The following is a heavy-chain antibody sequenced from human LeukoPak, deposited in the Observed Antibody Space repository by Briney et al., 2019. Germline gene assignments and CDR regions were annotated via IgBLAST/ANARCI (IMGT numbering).Heavy chain of an antibody. CDR2: IGGSGQNT. J-gene: IGHJ5*02. V-gene: IGHV3-23*01. CDR3: AKDRDTNGYSPLHH. CDR1: VVAFSNYA. Sequence: PGGSLRLSRAASVVAFSNYAISWVRQAPGKGLEWISGIGGSGQNTYYADSVKGRFTISRDNSKNTLYLQMNSLRAEDSALYYCAKDRDTNGYSPLHHWGQGTLVTVSS. D-gene: IGHD2-15*01.